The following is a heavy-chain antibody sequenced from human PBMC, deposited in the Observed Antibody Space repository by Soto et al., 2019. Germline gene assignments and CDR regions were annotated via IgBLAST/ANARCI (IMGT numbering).Heavy chain of an antibody. D-gene: IGHD2-2*01. Sequence: PGGSLRLSCAASGFTFSSYGMHWVRQAPGKGLALVSRISSDVTTTTYADSVKGRFTISSDNSKNTLYLQMNSLRAEDTAVYYCARVPYCSSSGCYSWFDPWGQGTLVTVSS. CDR2: ISSDVTTT. CDR3: ARVPYCSSSGCYSWFDP. J-gene: IGHJ5*02. V-gene: IGHV3-74*01. CDR1: GFTFSSYG.